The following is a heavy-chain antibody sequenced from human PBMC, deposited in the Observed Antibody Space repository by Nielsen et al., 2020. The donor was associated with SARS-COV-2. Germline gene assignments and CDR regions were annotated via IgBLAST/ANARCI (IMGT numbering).Heavy chain of an antibody. CDR3: ARHGDTAMVRGVYYYGMDV. CDR2: IYFSDSDT. D-gene: IGHD5-18*01. CDR1: GYRFTSFW. Sequence: KVSCKVSGYRFTSFWIGWVRQMPGKGLEWMGIIYFSDSDTRYSPSFQGQVTISADKSISTAYLQWSSLKASDTAMYYCARHGDTAMVRGVYYYGMDVWGQGTTVTVSS. J-gene: IGHJ6*02. V-gene: IGHV5-51*01.